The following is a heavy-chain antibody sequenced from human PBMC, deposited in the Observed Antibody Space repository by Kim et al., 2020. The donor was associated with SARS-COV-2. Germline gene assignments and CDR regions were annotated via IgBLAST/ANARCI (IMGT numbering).Heavy chain of an antibody. CDR2: INTNTGNP. D-gene: IGHD3-9*01. V-gene: IGHV7-4-1*02. J-gene: IGHJ4*02. CDR1: GYTFTSYA. Sequence: ASVKVSCKASGYTFTSYAMNWVRQAPGQGLEWMGWINTNTGNPTYAQGFTGRFVFSLDTSVSTAYLQISSLKAEDTAVYYCARAENLRYFDPSPHDYWGQGTLVTVSS. CDR3: ARAENLRYFDPSPHDY.